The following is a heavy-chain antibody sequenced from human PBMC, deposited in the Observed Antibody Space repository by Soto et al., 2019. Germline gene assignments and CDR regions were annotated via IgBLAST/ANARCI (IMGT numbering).Heavy chain of an antibody. J-gene: IGHJ4*02. D-gene: IGHD5-12*01. CDR2: IWYDGSNK. CDR1: GFTFSSYG. Sequence: GGSLRLSCAASGFTFSSYGMHWVRQAPGKGLEWVAVIWYDGSNKYYAESVKGRFTISRDNSKNTLYLQMNSLRAEDTAVYYCAREYSGYDFSVVFGYWGQGTLVTVSS. V-gene: IGHV3-33*01. CDR3: AREYSGYDFSVVFGY.